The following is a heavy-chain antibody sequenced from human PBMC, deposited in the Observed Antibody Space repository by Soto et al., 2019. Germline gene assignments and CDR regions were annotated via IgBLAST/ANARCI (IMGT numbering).Heavy chain of an antibody. J-gene: IGHJ5*02. Sequence: SETLSLTCTVSGGSISSYYWSWIRQPPGKGLEWIGYIYYSGSTNYNPSLKSRVTISVDTSKNQFSLKLSSVTAADTAVYYCARDQLSSGLYVWFDPWGQGTLVTVS. CDR2: IYYSGST. CDR1: GGSISSYY. V-gene: IGHV4-59*01. CDR3: ARDQLSSGLYVWFDP. D-gene: IGHD6-25*01.